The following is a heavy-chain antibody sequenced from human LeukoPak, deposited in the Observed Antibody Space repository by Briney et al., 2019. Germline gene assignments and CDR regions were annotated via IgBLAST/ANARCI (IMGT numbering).Heavy chain of an antibody. D-gene: IGHD1-7*01. J-gene: IGHJ4*02. Sequence: GGSLRLSCAASRFTFSSDGMHWVRQAPGKGLEWVAVIWYDGSNKYYADSAKGRFTISRDNSKNTLYLQMNSLRAEDTAVYYCARDKELMYYFDYWGQGTLVTVSS. V-gene: IGHV3-33*01. CDR3: ARDKELMYYFDY. CDR1: RFTFSSDG. CDR2: IWYDGSNK.